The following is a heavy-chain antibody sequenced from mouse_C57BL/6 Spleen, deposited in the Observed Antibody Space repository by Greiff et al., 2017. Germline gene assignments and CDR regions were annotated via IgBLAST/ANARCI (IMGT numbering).Heavy chain of an antibody. Sequence: QVQLKESGAELMKPGASVKLSCKATGYTFTGYWIEWVKQRPGHGLEWIGEILPGSGSTNYNEKFKGKATFTADTSSNTAYMQLSSLTTEDSAIYYCAKGFARGSSPYWYFDVWGTGTTVTVSS. J-gene: IGHJ1*03. CDR1: GYTFTGYW. V-gene: IGHV1-9*01. CDR3: AKGFARGSSPYWYFDV. D-gene: IGHD1-1*01. CDR2: ILPGSGST.